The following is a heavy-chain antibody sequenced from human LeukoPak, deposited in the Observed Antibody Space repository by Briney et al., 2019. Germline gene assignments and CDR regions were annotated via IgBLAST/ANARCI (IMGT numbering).Heavy chain of an antibody. Sequence: PGGSLRLSCAASGFTFSNYNMNWVRQAPGKGLEWVSFISSGSSYIYYADSVKGRFTISRDNAKNSLYLQMNSLRAEDTAVYYSASGCYWGQGILVTVSS. CDR2: ISSGSSYI. D-gene: IGHD2-2*03. J-gene: IGHJ4*02. V-gene: IGHV3-21*01. CDR1: GFTFSNYN. CDR3: ASGCY.